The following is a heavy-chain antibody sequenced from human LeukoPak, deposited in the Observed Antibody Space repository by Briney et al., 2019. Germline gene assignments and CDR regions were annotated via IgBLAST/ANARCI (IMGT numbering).Heavy chain of an antibody. D-gene: IGHD5/OR15-5a*01. J-gene: IGHJ3*02. CDR2: INHSGST. Sequence: SETQSLTCAVYGGSFSGHYLRWIRQPPGKGLEWIGEINHSGSTNYNPSLKSRVTISVDTSKNQFSLKLNSVTAADTAVYYCWDITLKIVSTWADAFDIWGQGTMVTVSS. CDR3: WDITLKIVSTWADAFDI. CDR1: GGSFSGHY. V-gene: IGHV4-34*01.